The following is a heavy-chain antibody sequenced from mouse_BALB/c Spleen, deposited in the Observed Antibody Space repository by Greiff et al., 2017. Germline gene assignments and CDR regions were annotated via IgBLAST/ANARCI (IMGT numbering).Heavy chain of an antibody. CDR2: ISYSGST. CDR3: ARLAYGKIYYAMDY. V-gene: IGHV3-2*02. J-gene: IGHJ4*01. CDR1: GYSITSDYA. Sequence: EVKLQESGPGLVKPSQSLSLTCTVTGYSITSDYAWNWIRQFPGNKLEWMGYISYSGSTSYNPSLKSRISITRDTSKNQFFLQLNSVTTEDTATYYCARLAYGKIYYAMDYWGQGTSVTVSS. D-gene: IGHD2-10*02.